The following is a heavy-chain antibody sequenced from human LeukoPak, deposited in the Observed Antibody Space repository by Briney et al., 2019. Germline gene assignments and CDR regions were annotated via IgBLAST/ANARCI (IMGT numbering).Heavy chain of an antibody. J-gene: IGHJ4*02. V-gene: IGHV4-4*07. Sequence: SETLSLTCTVSGRSISSYYWSWIRQPAGKGLEWIGRIYTSGSTNYNPSLKSRVTMSVDTSKYQFSLKLSSVTAADTAVYYCARDPLIAAAGSYYFDYWGQGTLVTVSS. D-gene: IGHD6-13*01. CDR1: GRSISSYY. CDR3: ARDPLIAAAGSYYFDY. CDR2: IYTSGST.